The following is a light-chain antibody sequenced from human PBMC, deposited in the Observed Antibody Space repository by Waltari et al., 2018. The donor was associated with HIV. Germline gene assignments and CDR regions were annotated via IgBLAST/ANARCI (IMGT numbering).Light chain of an antibody. V-gene: IGKV4-1*01. CDR1: QSLLHRFKHKNY. J-gene: IGKJ4*01. Sequence: EIVMTQSPDSLAVSLGEGATVNCTFSQSLLHRFKHKNYLAWYQQKPGQPPKLLIYWASTRGSGVPDRFRGSGSGTDFTLTIDSLQPEDVAVYYCHQYYSSPLTLGGGTKMEI. CDR3: HQYYSSPLT. CDR2: WAS.